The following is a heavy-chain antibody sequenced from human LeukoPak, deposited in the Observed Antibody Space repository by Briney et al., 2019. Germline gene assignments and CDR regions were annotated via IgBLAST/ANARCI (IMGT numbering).Heavy chain of an antibody. D-gene: IGHD3-10*01. Sequence: PGGSLRLSCAASGFTFSSYAMSWVRQAPGKGLEWVSAISGSGGSTYYADSVKGRFTISRDNSKNTLYLQMNSLRAEDTAVYYCAKFTAYYGSGSYRRGWFDPWGQGTLVTVSS. CDR2: ISGSGGST. CDR1: GFTFSSYA. J-gene: IGHJ5*02. CDR3: AKFTAYYGSGSYRRGWFDP. V-gene: IGHV3-23*01.